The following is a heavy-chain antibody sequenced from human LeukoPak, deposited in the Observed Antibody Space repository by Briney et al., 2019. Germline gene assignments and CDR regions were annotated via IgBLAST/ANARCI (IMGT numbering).Heavy chain of an antibody. CDR1: GGSISSYY. Sequence: SETLSLTCTVSGGSISSYYWSWIRQSPVKALEWIGYIFPSGSAFYNPSLESRVTISQDTSENQFSLRLSSVTAADTAVYYCARRNHYFYYMDVWGKGTTVTVSS. CDR3: ARRNHYFYYMDV. J-gene: IGHJ6*03. D-gene: IGHD1-14*01. CDR2: IFPSGSA. V-gene: IGHV4-4*09.